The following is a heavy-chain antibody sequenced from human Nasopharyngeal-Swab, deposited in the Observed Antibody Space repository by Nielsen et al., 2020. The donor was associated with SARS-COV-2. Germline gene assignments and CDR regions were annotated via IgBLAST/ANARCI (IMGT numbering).Heavy chain of an antibody. CDR3: ARHVSTTIFGVVIISYFDY. J-gene: IGHJ4*02. D-gene: IGHD3-3*01. V-gene: IGHV4-59*08. Sequence: SETLSLTCTVSGGSISSYYWSWIRQPPGKGLEWIGYIYYSGSTNYNPSLKSRVTISADTSKNQFSLKLSSVTAADTAVYYCARHVSTTIFGVVIISYFDYWGQGTLVTVSS. CDR2: IYYSGST. CDR1: GGSISSYY.